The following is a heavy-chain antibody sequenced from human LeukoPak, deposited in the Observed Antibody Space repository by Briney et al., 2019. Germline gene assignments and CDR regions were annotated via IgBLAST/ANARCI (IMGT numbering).Heavy chain of an antibody. CDR3: AREEEIIVVVPAAIDY. CDR1: GFAFSSYS. D-gene: IGHD2-2*01. CDR2: ISSSSSYI. Sequence: PGGSLRLSCAASGFAFSSYSMNWVRQAPGKGLEWVSSISSSSSYIYYADSVKGRFTISRDNAKNSLYLQMNSLRAEDTAVYYCAREEEIIVVVPAAIDYWGQGTLVTVSS. J-gene: IGHJ4*02. V-gene: IGHV3-21*01.